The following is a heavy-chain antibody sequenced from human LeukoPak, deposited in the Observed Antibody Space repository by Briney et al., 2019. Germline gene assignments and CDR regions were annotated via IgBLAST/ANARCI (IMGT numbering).Heavy chain of an antibody. D-gene: IGHD3-3*01. CDR3: ARDEHDFWSGYDWFDP. J-gene: IGHJ5*02. CDR2: IKQDGSEK. V-gene: IGHV3-7*01. CDR1: GFTFSSYW. Sequence: GGSLRLSCAASGFTFSSYWMSRVRQAPGKGLKWVANIKQDGSEKYYVDSVKGRFTISRDNAKNSLYLQMNSLRAEDTAVYYCARDEHDFWSGYDWFDPWGRGTLVTVSS.